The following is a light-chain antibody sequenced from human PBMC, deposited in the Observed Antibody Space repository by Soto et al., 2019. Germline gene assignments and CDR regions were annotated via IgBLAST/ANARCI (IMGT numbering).Light chain of an antibody. CDR1: QTISSW. V-gene: IGKV1-5*03. J-gene: IGKJ1*01. CDR2: KAS. Sequence: DIQMTQSPSTLSGSVGDRVTITCRARQTISSWLAWYQQKPGKAPKLLIYKASTLKSGVPSRFSGCGSGTEFTLTISSLQPDDFATYYCQHYNSYSEAFGQGTKVELK. CDR3: QHYNSYSEA.